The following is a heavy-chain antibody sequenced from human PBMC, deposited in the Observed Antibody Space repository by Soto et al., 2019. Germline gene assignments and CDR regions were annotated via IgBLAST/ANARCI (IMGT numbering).Heavy chain of an antibody. D-gene: IGHD3-16*01. CDR1: GFTFSSHW. Sequence: EVPLVESGGGLVQPGGSLRLSCAASGFTFSSHWMHWVRQAPGKGLVWVSGINGDGGSTTSADAVRSRCTTSTDDAKSTLYLQMNSLRGEDTAVYYCARGQEDWGKPRVIWGQGTLVTVSS. J-gene: IGHJ3*02. CDR3: ARGQEDWGKPRVI. V-gene: IGHV3-74*01. CDR2: INGDGGST.